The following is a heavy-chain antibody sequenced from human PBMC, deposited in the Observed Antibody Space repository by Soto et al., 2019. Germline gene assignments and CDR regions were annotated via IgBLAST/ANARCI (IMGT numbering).Heavy chain of an antibody. Sequence: SETLSLTCTVSGGSISSGGYYWSWIRQHPGKGLEWIGYIYYSGSTYYNPSLKSRVTISVDTSKNQFSLKLSSVTAADTAVYYCARAISEINWFDPWGQGTLVTVSS. J-gene: IGHJ5*02. CDR3: ARAISEINWFDP. CDR1: GGSISSGGYY. V-gene: IGHV4-31*03. CDR2: IYYSGST. D-gene: IGHD3-3*01.